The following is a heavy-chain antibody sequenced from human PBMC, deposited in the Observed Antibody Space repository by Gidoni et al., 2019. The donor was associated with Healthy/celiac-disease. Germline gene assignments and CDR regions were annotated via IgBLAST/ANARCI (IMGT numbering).Heavy chain of an antibody. CDR1: GGSFSGYY. CDR2: INHSGST. J-gene: IGHJ6*02. Sequence: QVQLQQWGAGLLKPSETLSLTCAVYGGSFSGYYLSWIRQPPGKGLEWIGEINHSGSTNYNPSLKSRVTISVDTSKNQFSLKLSSVTAADTAVYYCARLTRYYDFWSGYYPPRDYYYGMDVWGQGTTVTVSS. D-gene: IGHD3-3*01. V-gene: IGHV4-34*01. CDR3: ARLTRYYDFWSGYYPPRDYYYGMDV.